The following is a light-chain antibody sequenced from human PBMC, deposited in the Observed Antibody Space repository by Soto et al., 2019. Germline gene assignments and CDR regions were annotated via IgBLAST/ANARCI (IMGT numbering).Light chain of an antibody. V-gene: IGKV3-15*01. Sequence: EIVMTQSPATLSVSPGERATLSCRASQSVSSNLAWYQQKPGQAPRLLIYGASTRATGIPARFSGSGSVTEFTLTISSLQSEDFAVYYWQQYNNWPRTFGQGTNVEIK. CDR2: GAS. CDR1: QSVSSN. J-gene: IGKJ1*01. CDR3: QQYNNWPRT.